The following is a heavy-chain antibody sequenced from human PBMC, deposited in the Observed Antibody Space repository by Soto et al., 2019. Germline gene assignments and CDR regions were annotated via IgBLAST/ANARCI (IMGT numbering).Heavy chain of an antibody. V-gene: IGHV1-18*01. CDR1: GYTFTSYG. J-gene: IGHJ6*02. CDR3: ARDRRFPSPCGDYYGMDV. Sequence: QVQLVQSGAEVKKPGASVKVSCKASGYTFTSYGISWVRQAPGQGLAWMGWISADNGNTNYAQKLQGRVTMTTDTSTITAYMELRSLRSDDTAVYDCARDRRFPSPCGDYYGMDVWGQGTTVTVSS. CDR2: ISADNGNT. D-gene: IGHD6-25*01.